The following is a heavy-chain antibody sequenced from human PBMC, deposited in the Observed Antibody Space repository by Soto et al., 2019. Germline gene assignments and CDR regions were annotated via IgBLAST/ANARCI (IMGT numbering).Heavy chain of an antibody. CDR2: IYYSGNT. D-gene: IGHD1-26*01. CDR3: ARLSLSGPRYSGAWASNWFDP. J-gene: IGHJ5*02. V-gene: IGHV4-30-4*01. Sequence: QVQLQASGPGLVKPSQTLSLTCTVSGGAISNENYYWNWIRQPPGKGLAWIGYIYYSGNTYYNPSHQSRLTLSVDTSKNQFSLKLIPVTAADTAVYSCARLSLSGPRYSGAWASNWFDPWGQGTLVAVAS. CDR1: GGAISNENYY.